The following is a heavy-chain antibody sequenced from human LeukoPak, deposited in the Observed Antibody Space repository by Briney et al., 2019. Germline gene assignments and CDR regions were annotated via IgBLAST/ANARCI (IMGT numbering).Heavy chain of an antibody. J-gene: IGHJ4*02. CDR1: GGSIRSTNYY. CDR2: IHYSGNT. V-gene: IGHV4-39*07. CDR3: ARAPHFFDTSGSRYYFDY. D-gene: IGHD3-22*01. Sequence: PSETLSLTCSVSGGSIRSTNYYWGWIRQPPGKGLEWIGSIHYSGNTYYSPSLMSRVTISVDTSKNQFSLNLSSVTAADTAVYYCARAPHFFDTSGSRYYFDYWGQGAPATVSS.